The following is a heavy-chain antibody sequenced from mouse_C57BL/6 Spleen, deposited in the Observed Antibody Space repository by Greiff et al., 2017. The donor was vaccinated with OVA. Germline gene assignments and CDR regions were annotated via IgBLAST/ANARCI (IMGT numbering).Heavy chain of an antibody. CDR3: ARVYGNYVNYAMDY. J-gene: IGHJ4*01. CDR2: IYPGSGST. V-gene: IGHV1-55*01. CDR1: GYTFTSYW. Sequence: QVQLQQPGAELVKPGASVKMSCKASGYTFTSYWITWVKQRPGQGLEWIGDIYPGSGSTNYNEKFKSKATLTVDTSSSTAYMQLSSLTSEDSAVYYCARVYGNYVNYAMDYWGQGTSVTVSS. D-gene: IGHD2-1*01.